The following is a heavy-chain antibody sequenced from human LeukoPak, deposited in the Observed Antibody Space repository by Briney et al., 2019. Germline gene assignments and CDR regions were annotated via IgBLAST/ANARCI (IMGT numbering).Heavy chain of an antibody. CDR1: GGSFSGYY. V-gene: IGHV4-34*01. J-gene: IGHJ4*02. Sequence: SETLSLTCAVYGGSFSGYYWSWIRQPPGKGLEWIGEIFHSGSTNYNPSLKSRVTISVDKSKNQFSLQLNSVSPEDTAVYYCARGYRFDYWGQGTLVTVSS. CDR3: ARGYRFDY. CDR2: IFHSGST. D-gene: IGHD3-16*02.